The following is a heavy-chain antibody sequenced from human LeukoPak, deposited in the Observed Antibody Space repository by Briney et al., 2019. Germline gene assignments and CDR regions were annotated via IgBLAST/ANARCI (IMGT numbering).Heavy chain of an antibody. CDR2: ISSSSSKM. CDR1: GFTFSSYS. Sequence: GGSLRLSCAASGFTFSSYSMNWVRQAPGKGLEWVSSISSSSSKMYYADSVKGRFTISRDNAKSSLYLQMNSLRAEDTAVYYCAREDGEGFDPWGQGTLVTVSS. V-gene: IGHV3-21*01. CDR3: AREDGEGFDP. J-gene: IGHJ5*02. D-gene: IGHD4-17*01.